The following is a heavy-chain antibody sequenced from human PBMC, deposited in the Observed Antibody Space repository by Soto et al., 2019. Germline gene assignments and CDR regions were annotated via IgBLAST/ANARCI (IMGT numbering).Heavy chain of an antibody. J-gene: IGHJ4*02. V-gene: IGHV4-59*01. D-gene: IGHD6-19*01. CDR1: GGSISSYY. CDR3: AGGSGWYHY. Sequence: QVQLQESGPGLVKPSETLSLTCTVSGGSISSYYWSWIRQPPGKGLEWIGYIYSSGSTNYNPSLKSRVTISVDTSKNQFSLKLSSVTAADTAVYYCAGGSGWYHYWGQGTLVTVSS. CDR2: IYSSGST.